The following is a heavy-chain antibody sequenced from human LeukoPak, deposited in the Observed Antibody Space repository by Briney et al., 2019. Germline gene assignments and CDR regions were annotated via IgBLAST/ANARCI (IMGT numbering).Heavy chain of an antibody. CDR1: GYSFTNYW. D-gene: IGHD6-19*01. CDR3: ARRAAVAGPPKYYFDY. J-gene: IGHJ4*02. Sequence: GESLKISCKASGYSFTNYWIGWVRQMPGKGLEWMGIIYPGDSDTRYSPSFQGQVTISADKSISTAYLQWSSLKASDTAMYYCARRAAVAGPPKYYFDYWGQGTLVTVSS. V-gene: IGHV5-51*01. CDR2: IYPGDSDT.